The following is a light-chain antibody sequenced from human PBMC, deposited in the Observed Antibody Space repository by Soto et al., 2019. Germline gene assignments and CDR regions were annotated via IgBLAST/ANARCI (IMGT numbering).Light chain of an antibody. V-gene: IGLV1-44*01. J-gene: IGLJ2*01. CDR2: SNN. CDR3: AAWDDSLKNVV. Sequence: QSVLTQPPSASGTPGQRVTLTCSGGGSNIGGNAVNWYQQLPGAAPKLLIYSNNQRPSGVPDRFSGSKSGTSASLAISGLQSEDEADYYCAAWDDSLKNVVFGGGTQLTVL. CDR1: GSNIGGNA.